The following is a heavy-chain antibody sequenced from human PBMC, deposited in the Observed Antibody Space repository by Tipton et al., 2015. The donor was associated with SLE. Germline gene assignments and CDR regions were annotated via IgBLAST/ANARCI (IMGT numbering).Heavy chain of an antibody. CDR3: ARDRGQWLVDY. CDR2: IYYSGST. Sequence: TLSLTCTVSGGSISSGGYYWSWIRQHPGKGLEWIGHIYYSGSTYYNPSLKSRVTISVDTSKNQFSLKLSSVTAADTAVYYCARDRGQWLVDYWGQGTLVTVSS. D-gene: IGHD6-19*01. J-gene: IGHJ4*02. V-gene: IGHV4-31*03. CDR1: GGSISSGGYY.